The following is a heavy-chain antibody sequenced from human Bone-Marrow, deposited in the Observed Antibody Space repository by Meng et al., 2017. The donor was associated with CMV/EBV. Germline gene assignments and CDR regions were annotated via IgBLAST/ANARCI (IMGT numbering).Heavy chain of an antibody. Sequence: GESLKISCAASGFTFSNFAMHWVRQAPGKGLEYVSAISSNGDSTYYADSMKGRFTISRDNSKNTLSLQVGSLRAEDTAVYYCARVGGSYYALDYWGQGTLVTVSS. CDR2: ISSNGDST. CDR1: GFTFSNFA. CDR3: ARVGGSYYALDY. D-gene: IGHD1-26*01. J-gene: IGHJ4*02. V-gene: IGHV3-64*02.